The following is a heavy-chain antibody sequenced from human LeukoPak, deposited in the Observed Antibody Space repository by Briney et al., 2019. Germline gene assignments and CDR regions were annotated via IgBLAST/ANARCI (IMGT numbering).Heavy chain of an antibody. CDR2: IYYSGST. CDR1: GGSISSYY. V-gene: IGHV4-59*01. CDR3: ATTTIRLGY. D-gene: IGHD1-26*01. Sequence: PSETLSLTCTVSGGSISSYYWSWIRQPPGKGLEWIGYIYYSGSTNYNPSLKSRVTISVDTSKNQFSLKLSSVTAADTAVYYCATTTIRLGYWGQGTLVTVSS. J-gene: IGHJ4*02.